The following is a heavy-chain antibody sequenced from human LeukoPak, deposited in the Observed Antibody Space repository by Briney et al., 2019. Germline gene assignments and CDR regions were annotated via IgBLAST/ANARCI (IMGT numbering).Heavy chain of an antibody. J-gene: IGHJ6*02. CDR1: GGSISSYY. CDR2: IYTSGST. CDR3: ARHFRAPYSSSWYGGDYYYYGMDV. Sequence: SETLSLTCTVSGGSISSYYWSWIRQPAGKGLEWIGRIYTSGSTNYNPSLKSRVTISVDTSKNQFSLKLSSVTAADTAVYYCARHFRAPYSSSWYGGDYYYYGMDVWGQGTTVTVSS. D-gene: IGHD6-13*01. V-gene: IGHV4-4*07.